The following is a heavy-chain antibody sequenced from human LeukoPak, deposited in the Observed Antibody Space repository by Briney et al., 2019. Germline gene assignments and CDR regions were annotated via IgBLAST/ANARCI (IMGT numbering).Heavy chain of an antibody. Sequence: SQTVTLPCSVSGDSISGGGYYWSWIRQRPGKGLEWIGYIYYTGSTYYDPSLKSRVTMSIDTSNNQFSLRLKSVTAADTAVYYCARDGSYSDTSGYSRRRIDYWGPETLIPVSS. D-gene: IGHD3-22*01. CDR2: IYYTGST. CDR1: GDSISGGGYY. J-gene: IGHJ4*02. CDR3: ARDGSYSDTSGYSRRRIDY. V-gene: IGHV4-31*03.